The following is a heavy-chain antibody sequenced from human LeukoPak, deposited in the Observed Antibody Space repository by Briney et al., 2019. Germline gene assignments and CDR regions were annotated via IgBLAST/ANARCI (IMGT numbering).Heavy chain of an antibody. V-gene: IGHV4-39*07. CDR3: ARDFSSSSSVYYYYYMDV. CDR2: IYYNGTT. J-gene: IGHJ6*03. Sequence: SETLSLTCTVSGDSISSSSYYWGWIRQPPGKGLEWLGTIYYNGTTYYNPSLKSRVTISVDTSKNQFSLRLSSVTAADTAVYYCARDFSSSSSVYYYYYMDVWGKGTTVTVSS. CDR1: GDSISSSSYY. D-gene: IGHD6-6*01.